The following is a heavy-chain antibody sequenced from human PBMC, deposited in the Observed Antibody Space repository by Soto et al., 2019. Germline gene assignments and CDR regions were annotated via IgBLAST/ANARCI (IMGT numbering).Heavy chain of an antibody. D-gene: IGHD2-21*02. CDR2: INHSGST. CDR1: GGSISSGGYY. V-gene: IGHV4-34*01. J-gene: IGHJ6*02. CDR3: ARAPAYCGGDCYSGRKQYYYYYYGMDV. Sequence: PSETLALTCAVSGGSISSGGYYWSWIRQPPGKGLEWIGEINHSGSTNYNPSLKSRVTISVDTSKNQFSLKLSSVTAADTAVYYCARAPAYCGGDCYSGRKQYYYYYYGMDVWGQGTTVTVSS.